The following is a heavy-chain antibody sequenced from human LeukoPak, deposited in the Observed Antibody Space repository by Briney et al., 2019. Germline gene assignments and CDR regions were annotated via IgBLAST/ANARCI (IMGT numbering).Heavy chain of an antibody. D-gene: IGHD6-19*01. Sequence: GGSLRLSCAASGFTFSSYWMSWVRQAPGKGLEWVANIKQDGSEKCYVDSVKGRFTISRDNAKNSLYLQMNSLRAEDTAVYYCAREGGGQWLAIPFDYWGQGTLVTVSS. V-gene: IGHV3-7*01. CDR3: AREGGGQWLAIPFDY. J-gene: IGHJ4*02. CDR1: GFTFSSYW. CDR2: IKQDGSEK.